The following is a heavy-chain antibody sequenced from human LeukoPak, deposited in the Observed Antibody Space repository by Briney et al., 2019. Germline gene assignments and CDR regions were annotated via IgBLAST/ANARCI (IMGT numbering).Heavy chain of an antibody. Sequence: GGSLRLSCAASGFTVSSNYMSWVRQAPGKGLEWVSVIYSGGSTYYADSVKGRFTISRDNSKNTLYLQMNSLRAEDTAVYYCAREPGRYYYGSGTYGMDVWGQGTTVTVPS. V-gene: IGHV3-66*01. J-gene: IGHJ6*02. CDR2: IYSGGST. D-gene: IGHD3-10*01. CDR3: AREPGRYYYGSGTYGMDV. CDR1: GFTVSSNY.